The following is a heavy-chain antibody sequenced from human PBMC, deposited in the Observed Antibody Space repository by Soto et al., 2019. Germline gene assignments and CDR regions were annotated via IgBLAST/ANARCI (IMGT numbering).Heavy chain of an antibody. J-gene: IGHJ4*02. CDR3: ARGSTRSSGSGENDY. CDR1: GFTFSSYS. D-gene: IGHD3-10*01. Sequence: EVQLVESGGGLVQPGGSLRLSCAASGFTFSSYSMNWVRQAPGKGLEWVSYISSSSSTIYYADSVKGRFTISRDNAKNSLYLQMTSLRDGDTAVYYCARGSTRSSGSGENDYWGQGTLVTVSS. CDR2: ISSSSSTI. V-gene: IGHV3-48*02.